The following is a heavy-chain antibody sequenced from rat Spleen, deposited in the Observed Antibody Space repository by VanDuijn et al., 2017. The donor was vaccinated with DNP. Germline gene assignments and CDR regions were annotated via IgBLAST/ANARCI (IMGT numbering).Heavy chain of an antibody. Sequence: EVQLVESGGDLVQPGRSLKLSCVASGFTSSNYGMHWIRQAPTQGLEWVATISASDTITYYPDSVKGRFTISRDDSKSVLYRQMDSLRYEDTATYYCSTEMTFGFYYDVSSPNWFAYWGQGTLVTVSS. CDR2: ISASDTIT. CDR1: GFTSSNYG. CDR3: STEMTFGFYYDVSSPNWFAY. V-gene: IGHV5-19*01. J-gene: IGHJ3*01. D-gene: IGHD1-12*01.